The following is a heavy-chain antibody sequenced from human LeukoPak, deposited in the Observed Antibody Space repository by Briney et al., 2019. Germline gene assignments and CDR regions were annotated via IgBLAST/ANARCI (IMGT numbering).Heavy chain of an antibody. V-gene: IGHV3-73*01. CDR1: GFTFSGSA. Sequence: GSLRLSCAASGFTFSGSAMHWVRQASGKGLEWVGRIRSKANSYATAYAASVKGRFTISRDDSKNTAYLQMNSPKTEDTAVYYCTRSGAYDFNMDVWGKGTTVTVSS. D-gene: IGHD3-3*01. CDR2: IRSKANSYAT. CDR3: TRSGAYDFNMDV. J-gene: IGHJ6*03.